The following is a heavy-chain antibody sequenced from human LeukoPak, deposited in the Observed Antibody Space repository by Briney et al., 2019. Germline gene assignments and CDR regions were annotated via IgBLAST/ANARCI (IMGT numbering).Heavy chain of an antibody. Sequence: PSETLSLTCAVYGGSFSGYYWSWIRQPPGKGLEWIGEINHSGSTNYNPSLKSRVTTSVDTSKNQFSLKLSSVTAADTAVYYCARGPSSIAARPIDYWGQGTLVTVSS. CDR1: GGSFSGYY. J-gene: IGHJ4*02. CDR3: ARGPSSIAARPIDY. D-gene: IGHD6-6*01. V-gene: IGHV4-34*01. CDR2: INHSGST.